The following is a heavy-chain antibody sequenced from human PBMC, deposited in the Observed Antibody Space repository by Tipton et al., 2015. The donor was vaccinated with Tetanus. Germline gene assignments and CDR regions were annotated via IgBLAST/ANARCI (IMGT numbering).Heavy chain of an antibody. Sequence: TLSLTCTVSGGSVNSDDYYWTWIRQHPGKGLDWIGYIFHTGGADYNPSLKSRATISIDTSKNQFSLKLTSLTVADTAVYYCARGGSYSYGPRGFDLWGRGTLVTVSS. D-gene: IGHD5-18*01. J-gene: IGHJ2*01. CDR2: IFHTGGA. CDR3: ARGGSYSYGPRGFDL. CDR1: GGSVNSDDYY. V-gene: IGHV4-31*03.